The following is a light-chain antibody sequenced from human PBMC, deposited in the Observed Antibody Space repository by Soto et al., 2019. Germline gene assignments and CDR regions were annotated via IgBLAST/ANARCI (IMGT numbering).Light chain of an antibody. Sequence: DIQMTQSPSSLSASVGDRVTITCRTSQSIRSSLNWYQQKPGKAPNLLIYAASRLQSGVPSRFSGSGSGTDFTLTISSLQPADFATYYCQQSYSTPFTCGPGTKVDIK. CDR2: AAS. CDR3: QQSYSTPFT. V-gene: IGKV1-39*01. J-gene: IGKJ3*01. CDR1: QSIRSS.